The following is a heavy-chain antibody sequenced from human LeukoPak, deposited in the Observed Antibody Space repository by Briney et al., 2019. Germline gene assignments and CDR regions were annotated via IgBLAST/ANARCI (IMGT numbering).Heavy chain of an antibody. CDR1: GFTVSSNY. CDR2: IYSGGST. V-gene: IGHV3-53*01. CDR3: ARSVVAAAPFDY. Sequence: GGSLRLSCAASGFTVSSNYMSWVRQAPGKGLEWVSVIYSGGSTYYADSVKGRFTISRDNFKNTLYLQMNSLRAEDTAVHYCARSVVAAAPFDYWGQGTLVTVSS. J-gene: IGHJ4*02. D-gene: IGHD3-22*01.